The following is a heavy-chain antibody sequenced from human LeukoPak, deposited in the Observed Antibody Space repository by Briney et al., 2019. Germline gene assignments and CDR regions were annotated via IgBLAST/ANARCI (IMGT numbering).Heavy chain of an antibody. V-gene: IGHV3-23*01. CDR3: AKVFPPEDDAFDS. J-gene: IGHJ3*02. CDR1: GFTFSSYA. CDR2: ISGSGGST. Sequence: GGSLRLSCAASGFTFSSYAMSWVRQAPGKGLEWVSAISGSGGSTYYADSVKGRFTISRDNSKHTLYLQMNSLRADDPAVYYCAKVFPPEDDAFDSWGQGTMVTVSS. D-gene: IGHD1-14*01.